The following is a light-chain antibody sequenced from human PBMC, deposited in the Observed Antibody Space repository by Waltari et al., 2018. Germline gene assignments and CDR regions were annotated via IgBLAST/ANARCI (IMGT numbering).Light chain of an antibody. CDR2: GVS. Sequence: IQMTQSQSCVSACVGDRVSTNCRASQGVSTWLAWYQHRTGKAPSLLIYGVSSLQNGVPSRFSGSGSVTDFTLTISSLQPEDSATYCCQQANSFPLTFGGGTKIEIK. V-gene: IGKV1-12*01. J-gene: IGKJ4*01. CDR3: QQANSFPLT. CDR1: QGVSTW.